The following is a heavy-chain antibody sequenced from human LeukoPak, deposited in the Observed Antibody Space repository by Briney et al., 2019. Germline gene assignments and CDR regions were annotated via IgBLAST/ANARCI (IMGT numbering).Heavy chain of an antibody. J-gene: IGHJ5*02. CDR3: ARDRAAAVP. CDR1: GFTFSSYV. Sequence: PGGSLRLSCAASGFTFSSYVMHWVRQAPGKGLEWVSVIWTDGGTYYADSVRGRFTISRDDSKNTLFLQMDSLRAEDTAVYYCARDRAAAVPWGQGTLVTVSS. CDR2: IWTDGGT. V-gene: IGHV3-53*01. D-gene: IGHD6-13*01.